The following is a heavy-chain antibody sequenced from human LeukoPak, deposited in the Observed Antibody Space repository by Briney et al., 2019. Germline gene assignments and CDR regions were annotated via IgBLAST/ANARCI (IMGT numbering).Heavy chain of an antibody. J-gene: IGHJ3*02. CDR1: GGSVSGYY. D-gene: IGHD4-17*01. CDR2: IYYSGST. CDR3: ARALDYGGPDAFDI. Sequence: SETLSLTCSVSGGSVSGYYWSWIRQPPGKGLEWIGYIYYSGSTNYNPSLKSRVTISVDKSKNQFSLKLSSVTAADTAVYYCARALDYGGPDAFDIWGQGTMVTVSS. V-gene: IGHV4-59*02.